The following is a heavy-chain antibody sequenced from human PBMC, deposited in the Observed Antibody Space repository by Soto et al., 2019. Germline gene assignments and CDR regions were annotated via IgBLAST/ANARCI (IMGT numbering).Heavy chain of an antibody. D-gene: IGHD6-19*01. J-gene: IGHJ4*02. CDR2: TIPMFATA. Sequence: QVHLVQSGAEVKKPGSSVKVSCKASGGSFSNYIFAWVRQAPGQGLEWMGGTIPMFATAQYAQKLQGRVTITADEPTSTVYMDVTSLTSDDTAVYYGARGLFGQQWLVGFDTWGQGTLVTVSS. CDR3: ARGLFGQQWLVGFDT. V-gene: IGHV1-69*01. CDR1: GGSFSNYI.